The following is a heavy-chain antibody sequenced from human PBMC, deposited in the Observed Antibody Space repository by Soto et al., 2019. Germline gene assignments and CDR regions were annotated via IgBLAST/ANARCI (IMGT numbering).Heavy chain of an antibody. CDR3: GRRADGGRDDY. CDR2: LDSDGSST. J-gene: IGHJ4*02. Sequence: GGALRLSCAASGFTFSDYRMFSVRQAPGKGLEWVSRLDSDGSSTSYAASVKGRFTISRDNAKNTVYLQMNSLRAEDTAVYYCGRRADGGRDDYWGQGTLVTVSS. V-gene: IGHV3-74*01. CDR1: GFTFSDYR.